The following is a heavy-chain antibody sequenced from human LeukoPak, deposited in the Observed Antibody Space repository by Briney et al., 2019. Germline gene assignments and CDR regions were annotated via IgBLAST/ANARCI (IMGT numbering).Heavy chain of an antibody. V-gene: IGHV1-69*04. D-gene: IGHD3-22*01. CDR3: ARVEGDYYDSSGYPP. CDR2: IIPILGIA. CDR1: GGTFSSYA. Sequence: SVKVSCKASGGTFSSYAISWVRQAPGQGLEWMGRIIPILGIANYAQKFQDRVTITADKSTSTAYMELSSLRSEDTAVYYCARVEGDYYDSSGYPPWGQGTLVTVSS. J-gene: IGHJ5*02.